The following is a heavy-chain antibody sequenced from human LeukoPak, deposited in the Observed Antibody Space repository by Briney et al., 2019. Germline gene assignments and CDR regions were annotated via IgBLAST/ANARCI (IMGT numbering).Heavy chain of an antibody. D-gene: IGHD6-19*01. Sequence: GGSLRLSCAASGFTFSSYWMSWVRQAPGKGLEWVANIKQDGSEKYYVDSVKGRFTISRDNAKNSLYLQMNSLRAEDTAVYYCARDTSGGWYGLIDYWGQGTPVTVSS. CDR3: ARDTSGGWYGLIDY. J-gene: IGHJ4*02. CDR1: GFTFSSYW. V-gene: IGHV3-7*01. CDR2: IKQDGSEK.